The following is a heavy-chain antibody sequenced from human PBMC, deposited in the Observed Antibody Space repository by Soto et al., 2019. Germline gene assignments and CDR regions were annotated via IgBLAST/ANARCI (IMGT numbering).Heavy chain of an antibody. Sequence: SETLSLTCAVYGGSFSGYYWSWIRQPPGKGLEWIGEINHSGSTNYNPSLKSRVTISVDTSKNQFSLKLSSVTAADTAVYYCARNLIAAAGLYYYYYYGMDVWGQGTTVTVSS. CDR3: ARNLIAAAGLYYYYYYGMDV. CDR1: GGSFSGYY. CDR2: INHSGST. D-gene: IGHD6-13*01. J-gene: IGHJ6*02. V-gene: IGHV4-34*01.